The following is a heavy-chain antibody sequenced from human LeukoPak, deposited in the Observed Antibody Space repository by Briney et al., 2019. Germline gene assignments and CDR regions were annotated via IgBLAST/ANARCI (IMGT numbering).Heavy chain of an antibody. Sequence: SETLSLTCTVSGGSISSYYWSWIRQPPGKGLEWIGEINHSGSTNYNPSLKSRVTISVDTSKNQFSLKLSSVTAADTAVYYCARGLIRGVRLPGYWGQGTLVTVSS. V-gene: IGHV4-34*01. CDR2: INHSGST. CDR3: ARGLIRGVRLPGY. D-gene: IGHD3-10*01. CDR1: GGSISSYY. J-gene: IGHJ4*02.